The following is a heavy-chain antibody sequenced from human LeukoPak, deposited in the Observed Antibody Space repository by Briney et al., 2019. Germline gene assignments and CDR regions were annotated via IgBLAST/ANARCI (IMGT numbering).Heavy chain of an antibody. CDR2: ISWNSGSI. CDR1: GFTFDDYA. CDR3: AKGQYSSSWSHFDY. D-gene: IGHD6-13*01. J-gene: IGHJ4*02. Sequence: GGSLRLSCAASGFTFDDYAVHWVRRAPGKGLEWVSGISWNSGSIGYADSVRGRFTISRDNAKNSLYLQMNSLRAEDTALYYCAKGQYSSSWSHFDYWGQGTLVTVSS. V-gene: IGHV3-9*01.